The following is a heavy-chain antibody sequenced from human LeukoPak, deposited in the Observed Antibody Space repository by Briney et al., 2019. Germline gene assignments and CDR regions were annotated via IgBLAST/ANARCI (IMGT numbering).Heavy chain of an antibody. CDR1: GFTFRSYA. V-gene: IGHV3-23*01. D-gene: IGHD6-19*01. CDR2: ISSSYTNT. J-gene: IGHJ4*02. CDR3: AKPSSGYGSFDS. Sequence: PGGSLRLSCPASGFTFRSYAMSWVRQAPGKRLEWVSAISSSYTNTYYAASVKGRFTISRDNSKNTLYLQMNSLKAEDTAVYYCAKPSSGYGSFDSWGQGTLVTVSS.